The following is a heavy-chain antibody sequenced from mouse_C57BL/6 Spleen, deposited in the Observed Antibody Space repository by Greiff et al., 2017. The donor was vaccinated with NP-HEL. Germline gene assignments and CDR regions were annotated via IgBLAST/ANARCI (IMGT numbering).Heavy chain of an antibody. CDR2: ISSGSSTI. CDR3: ARWTIPRYFDV. J-gene: IGHJ1*03. V-gene: IGHV5-17*01. D-gene: IGHD1-1*02. CDR1: GFTFSDYG. Sequence: DVMLVESGGGLVKPGGSLKLSCAASGFTFSDYGMHWVRQAPEKGLEWVAYISSGSSTIYYADTVKGRFTISRDNAKNTLFLQMTSLRSEDTAMYYCARWTIPRYFDVWGTGTTVTVSS.